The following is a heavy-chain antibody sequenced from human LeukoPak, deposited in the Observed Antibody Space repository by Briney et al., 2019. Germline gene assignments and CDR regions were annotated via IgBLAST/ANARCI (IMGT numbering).Heavy chain of an antibody. Sequence: PSQTLSLTCTVSGGSISSGSDYWSWIRQPAGKGLEWIGRIYFRGSTNYNPSLKSRVTISIDTSKNQFSLKLSSVTAADTAVYYCARSDYYGSGTRFYYYYYMDVWGKGTTVTISS. D-gene: IGHD3-10*01. V-gene: IGHV4-61*02. CDR3: ARSDYYGSGTRFYYYYYMDV. CDR1: GGSISSGSDY. J-gene: IGHJ6*03. CDR2: IYFRGST.